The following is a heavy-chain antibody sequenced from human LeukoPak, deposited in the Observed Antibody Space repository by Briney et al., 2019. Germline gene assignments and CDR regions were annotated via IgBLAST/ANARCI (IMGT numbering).Heavy chain of an antibody. D-gene: IGHD6-13*01. J-gene: IGHJ4*02. CDR3: ARTTRYRSSWSDY. Sequence: GASVKVSCKASGYTLTSYGISWVRQAPGQGLEWMGWISAYNGNTNYAQKLQGRVTMTADTSTSTVYMELRSLRSDDTAMYYCARTTRYRSSWSDYWGQGTLVTVSS. CDR2: ISAYNGNT. CDR1: GYTLTSYG. V-gene: IGHV1-18*01.